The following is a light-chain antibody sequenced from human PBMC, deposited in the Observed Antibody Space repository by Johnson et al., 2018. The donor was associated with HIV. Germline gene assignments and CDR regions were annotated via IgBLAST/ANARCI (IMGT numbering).Light chain of an antibody. Sequence: QSVLTQPPSVSAAPGQKVTFSCSGSSSNIGENFVSWYQHLPGTAPKLLIYENNKRPSGIPDRFSGSKSGTSATLGITGLQTGDEADYYCGTWDSSLSALYVFGTGTKVTVL. V-gene: IGLV1-51*02. J-gene: IGLJ1*01. CDR1: SSNIGENF. CDR2: ENN. CDR3: GTWDSSLSALYV.